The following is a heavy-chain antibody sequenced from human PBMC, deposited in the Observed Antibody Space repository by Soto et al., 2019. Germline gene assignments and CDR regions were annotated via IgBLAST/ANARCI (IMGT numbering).Heavy chain of an antibody. V-gene: IGHV4-34*01. CDR1: GGSFSGYY. CDR3: ARGRWEAAAGTGDYYYYYYESYY. J-gene: IGHJ4*01. CDR2: INHSGST. D-gene: IGHD6-13*01. Sequence: PSETLSLTCAVYGGSFSGYYWSWIRQPPGKGLEWIGEINHSGSTNYNPSLKSRVTISVDTSKNQFSLKLSSVTAADTAVYYCARGRWEAAAGTGDYYYYYYESYYWGHGTPVTVSS.